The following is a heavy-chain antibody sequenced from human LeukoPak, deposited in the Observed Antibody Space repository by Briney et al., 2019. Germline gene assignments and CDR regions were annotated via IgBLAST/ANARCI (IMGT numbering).Heavy chain of an antibody. V-gene: IGHV3-7*01. CDR2: VQPDGSAK. CDR3: VRDFFGWSSLGH. CDR1: GFTFRSNW. Sequence: GGSLRLSCAASGFTFRSNWTNWVRQAPGKGLEWVAHVQPDGSAKIYADSVKGRFTISRDNAKDSVYLQMNSLRVEDTAVYYCVRDFFGWSSLGHWGQGTLVTVSS. J-gene: IGHJ1*01. D-gene: IGHD6-19*01.